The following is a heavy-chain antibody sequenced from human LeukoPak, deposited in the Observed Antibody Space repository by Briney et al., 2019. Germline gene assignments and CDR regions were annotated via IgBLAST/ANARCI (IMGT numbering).Heavy chain of an antibody. CDR1: RLTIREYY. Sequence: SLTLSCAATRLTIREYYMSWIRQAPGQGLDRGSNISSSSSYTNYADSVKGGFTISRDNAKNSLYLQMNSLRVEDTAVFYCARPYSSGWYGGFDLWGRGTLVTVSS. CDR2: ISSSSSYT. D-gene: IGHD6-19*01. V-gene: IGHV3-11*03. CDR3: ARPYSSGWYGGFDL. J-gene: IGHJ2*01.